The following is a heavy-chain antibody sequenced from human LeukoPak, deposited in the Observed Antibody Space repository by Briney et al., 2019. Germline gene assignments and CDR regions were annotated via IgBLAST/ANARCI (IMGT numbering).Heavy chain of an antibody. Sequence: PSETLSLTCTVSGGSISSYYWSWIGQPAGKGLEGIARIYTSGSTNYNPSLKSRVTMSVGTSKNQFSLKLSSVTAADTAVYYCAGTNIVVVPAAIPRTYYFDYGGQGTLVTVS. D-gene: IGHD2-2*01. CDR3: AGTNIVVVPAAIPRTYYFDY. V-gene: IGHV4-4*07. J-gene: IGHJ4*02. CDR1: GGSISSYY. CDR2: IYTSGST.